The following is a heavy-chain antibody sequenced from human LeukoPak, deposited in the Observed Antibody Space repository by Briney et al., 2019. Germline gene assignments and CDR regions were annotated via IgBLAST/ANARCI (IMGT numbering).Heavy chain of an antibody. CDR2: ISYDGSNK. Sequence: GGSLRLSCAASGFTFSSYAMHWVRQAPGKGLEWVAVISYDGSNKYYADSVKGRFTISRDNSKNTLYLQMNSLRAEDTAVYYCAREGIAVAAHAFDIWGQGTMVTVSS. J-gene: IGHJ3*02. CDR1: GFTFSSYA. CDR3: AREGIAVAAHAFDI. V-gene: IGHV3-30*04. D-gene: IGHD6-19*01.